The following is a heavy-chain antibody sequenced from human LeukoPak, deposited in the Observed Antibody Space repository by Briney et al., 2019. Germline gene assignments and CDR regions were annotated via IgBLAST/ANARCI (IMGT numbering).Heavy chain of an antibody. J-gene: IGHJ4*02. Sequence: SETLSLTCTVSGGSISSSSYYWGWIRQPPGKGLEWIGSIYYSGSTYYNPSLKSRVIISVDTSKNQFSLKLSSVTAADTAVYYCARSTSGWGYFDYWGQGTLVTVSS. CDR1: GGSISSSSYY. CDR3: ARSTSGWGYFDY. D-gene: IGHD6-19*01. CDR2: IYYSGST. V-gene: IGHV4-39*01.